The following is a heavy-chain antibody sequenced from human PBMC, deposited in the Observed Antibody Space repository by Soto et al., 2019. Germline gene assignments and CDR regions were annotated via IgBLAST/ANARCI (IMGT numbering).Heavy chain of an antibody. CDR1: GYTFTNYG. V-gene: IGHV1-18*01. D-gene: IGHD3-22*01. CDR3: ARGDHYDSRGYYPGDY. CDR2: IGAYNGNT. Sequence: QVQLVQSGAEVKKPGASVKVSCKASGYTFTNYGLSWVRQAPGQGLEWMGWIGAYNGNTNFAQKFQGRVTMTTDTXTXXAYMELRSLRSDDTAVYYCARGDHYDSRGYYPGDYWGQGTLVTVSS. J-gene: IGHJ4*02.